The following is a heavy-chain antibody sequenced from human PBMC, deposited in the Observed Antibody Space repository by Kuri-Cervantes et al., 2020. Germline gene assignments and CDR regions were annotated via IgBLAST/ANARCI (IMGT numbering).Heavy chain of an antibody. J-gene: IGHJ6*02. CDR3: ARVGYSYATYGMDV. CDR2: IYYSGST. V-gene: IGHV4-31*11. CDR1: GGSISSDGYY. Sequence: SETLSLTCAVSGGSISSDGYYWSWIRQHPGKGLEWIGYIYYSGSTYYNPPLKSRVTISVDTSKNQFSLKLSSVTAADTAVYYCARVGYSYATYGMDVWGQGTTVTVSS. D-gene: IGHD5-18*01.